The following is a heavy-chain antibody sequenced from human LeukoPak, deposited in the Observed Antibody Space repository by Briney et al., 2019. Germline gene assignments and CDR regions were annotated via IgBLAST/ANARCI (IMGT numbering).Heavy chain of an antibody. CDR1: GYTFTSCY. Sequence: ASVKVSCKASGYTFTSCYMHWVRQAPGQGLEWMGIINPNGGITSYAQKFQGRVTMTRDMSTSTFYMDLTSLRSEDTAVYYCARDGISYGSGAAKFYFYLMDVWGKGTSVTVSS. D-gene: IGHD5-18*01. CDR2: INPNGGIT. CDR3: ARDGISYGSGAAKFYFYLMDV. J-gene: IGHJ6*03. V-gene: IGHV1-46*01.